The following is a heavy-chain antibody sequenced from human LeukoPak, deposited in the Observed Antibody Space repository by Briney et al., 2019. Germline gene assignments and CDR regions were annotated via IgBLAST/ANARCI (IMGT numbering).Heavy chain of an antibody. CDR2: IYYSGHT. V-gene: IGHV4-39*01. J-gene: IGHJ5*02. Sequence: KPSETLSLTCTVSGGSISSSSYYWGWIRQPPGKGLEWIGNIYYSGHTYYNPSLKSRVTISVVTSKNQFSLTLTSVTATDTAVYYCARRRERYSWNDLGGYFDPWGQGTLVTVSS. CDR3: ARRRERYSWNDLGGYFDP. CDR1: GGSISSSSYY. D-gene: IGHD1-1*01.